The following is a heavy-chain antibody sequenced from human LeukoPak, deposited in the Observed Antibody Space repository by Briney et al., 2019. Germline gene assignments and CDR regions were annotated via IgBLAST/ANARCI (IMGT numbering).Heavy chain of an antibody. CDR1: GFTFSTYA. D-gene: IGHD4-17*01. CDR3: AKTFRHGDYYFDS. J-gene: IGHJ4*02. CDR2: ISPSGGST. Sequence: PGGSLRLSCEASGFTFSTYAISWVRQAPGKGLEWVSGISPSGGSTYYADSVKGRFTISRDNSKNTLWLQMTSLSADDTALYLCAKTFRHGDYYFDSWGQGTLVTVSS. V-gene: IGHV3-23*01.